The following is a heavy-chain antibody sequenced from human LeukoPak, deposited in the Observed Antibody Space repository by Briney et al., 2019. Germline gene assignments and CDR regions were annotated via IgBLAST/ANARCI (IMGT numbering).Heavy chain of an antibody. CDR1: GGSISSGSYY. CDR2: IYTSGST. CDR3: ARTPHYYYYMDV. Sequence: SETLSLTCTVSGGSISSGSYYWSWIRQPAGKGLEWIGRIYTSGSTNYNPSLKSRVTISVDTSKNQFSLKLSSVTAADPAGHYCARTPHYYYYMDVWGKGTTVTVSS. J-gene: IGHJ6*03. V-gene: IGHV4-61*02.